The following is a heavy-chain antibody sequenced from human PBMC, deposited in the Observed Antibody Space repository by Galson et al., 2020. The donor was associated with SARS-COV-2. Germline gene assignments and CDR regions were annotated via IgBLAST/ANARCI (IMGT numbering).Heavy chain of an antibody. CDR3: TRDSLLGYCSSSGCYSPFAH. CDR1: GFSFEEYG. D-gene: IGHD2-2*01. CDR2: IVWDDGST. Sequence: GESLKISCAASGFSFEEYGLSWVRQAPGKGLEWVSGIVWDDGSTSYADSVKGRFTISRDNAKKSLYLQMSSLRADDTALYYCTRDSLLGYCSSSGCYSPFAHWGQGTLVAVSA. J-gene: IGHJ4*02. V-gene: IGHV3-20*04.